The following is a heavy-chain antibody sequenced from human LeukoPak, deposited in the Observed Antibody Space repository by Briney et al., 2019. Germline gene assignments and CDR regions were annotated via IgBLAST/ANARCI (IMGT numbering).Heavy chain of an antibody. J-gene: IGHJ5*02. D-gene: IGHD3-10*01. CDR2: IYTSGST. Sequence: SETLSLTCTVSGGSISSYYWSWIRQPAGKGLEWIGRIYTSGSTNYNPSLKSRVTMSVDTSKNQFSLKLSSVTAADTAVYYCAIDQYYYGSGSPIDPWGQGTLVTVSS. CDR1: GGSISSYY. V-gene: IGHV4-4*07. CDR3: AIDQYYYGSGSPIDP.